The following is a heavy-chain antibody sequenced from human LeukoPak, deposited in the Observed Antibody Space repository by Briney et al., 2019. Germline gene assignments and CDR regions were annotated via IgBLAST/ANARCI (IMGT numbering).Heavy chain of an antibody. V-gene: IGHV3-23*01. CDR2: LTNSGGNS. D-gene: IGHD2-8*01. CDR1: GFTFSNYA. J-gene: IGHJ4*02. CDR3: ARRYCNDGVRYSQLDY. Sequence: GGSLRLSCAASGFTFSNYALSWVRQAPVKGLEWVSDLTNSGGNSYYADSVKGRFTISRDNSKSTLYLQMSSLRAEDTAVYYCARRYCNDGVRYSQLDYWGQGTLVTVSS.